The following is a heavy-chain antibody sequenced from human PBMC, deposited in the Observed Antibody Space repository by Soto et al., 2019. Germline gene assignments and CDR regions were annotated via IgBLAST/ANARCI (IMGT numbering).Heavy chain of an antibody. CDR1: GYTFSDHD. V-gene: IGHV1-8*01. Sequence: QVQLVQSGAEVKKPGASVKVSCKASGYTFSDHDINWVRQASGQGPEWLGWMNPNSGDTGYAQNFQGRVTMTRDTSKRTAYMELSSLRSEDTAVYYCARVGGNWPDDDFAYWGQGTLVTVSS. D-gene: IGHD1-1*01. CDR2: MNPNSGDT. J-gene: IGHJ4*02. CDR3: ARVGGNWPDDDFAY.